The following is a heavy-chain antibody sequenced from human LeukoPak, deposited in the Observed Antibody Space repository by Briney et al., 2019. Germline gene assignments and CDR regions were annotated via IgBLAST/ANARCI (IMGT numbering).Heavy chain of an antibody. CDR1: GFTFSSYA. Sequence: GGSLRLSCAASGFTFSSYAMSWVRHTPKKGLEWVSAISGSGGSTYYADSVKGRFTISRDNSKNTLYLQMNSLRAEDTAVYYCTRNVYWRFDYWGQGTLVSVSS. J-gene: IGHJ4*02. V-gene: IGHV3-23*01. D-gene: IGHD1-26*01. CDR3: TRNVYWRFDY. CDR2: ISGSGGST.